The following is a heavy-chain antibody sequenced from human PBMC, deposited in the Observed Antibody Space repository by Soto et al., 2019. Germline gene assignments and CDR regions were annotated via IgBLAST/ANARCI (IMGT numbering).Heavy chain of an antibody. CDR2: ISSSSSTI. Sequence: GGSLGLSCAASGFTFSSYSMNWVRQAPGKGLEWVSYISSSSSTIYYADSVKGRFTISRDNAKNSLYLQMNSLRDEDTAVYYCARDPTYYDILTGYSTTNPFDYWGQGTLVTVSS. D-gene: IGHD3-9*01. CDR1: GFTFSSYS. J-gene: IGHJ4*02. CDR3: ARDPTYYDILTGYSTTNPFDY. V-gene: IGHV3-48*02.